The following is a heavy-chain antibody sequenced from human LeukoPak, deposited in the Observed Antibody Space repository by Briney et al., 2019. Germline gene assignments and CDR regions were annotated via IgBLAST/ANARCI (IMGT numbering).Heavy chain of an antibody. V-gene: IGHV4-4*02. J-gene: IGHJ5*02. Sequence: SGTLSLTCAVSGGSISSSNWWSWVRQPPGKGLEWIGEIYHSESTNYNPSLKSRVTISVDKSKNQFSLKLSSVTAADTAVYYCARVQLIVVVPAAMHRWFDPWGQGTLVTVSS. D-gene: IGHD2-2*01. CDR2: IYHSEST. CDR1: GGSISSSNW. CDR3: ARVQLIVVVPAAMHRWFDP.